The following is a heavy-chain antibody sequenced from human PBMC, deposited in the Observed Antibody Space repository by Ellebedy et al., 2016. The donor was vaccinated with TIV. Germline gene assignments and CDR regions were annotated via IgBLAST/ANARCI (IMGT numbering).Heavy chain of an antibody. Sequence: MPSETLSLTCAVSGGSISSSNWWSWVRQPPGKGLEWIGEIYHSGSTNYNPSLKSRVTISVDKSKNQFSLKLSSVTAADTAVYYCARLGGLRGEGAFDIWGQGTMVTVSS. CDR2: IYHSGST. CDR1: GGSISSSNW. J-gene: IGHJ3*02. CDR3: ARLGGLRGEGAFDI. D-gene: IGHD4-17*01. V-gene: IGHV4-4*02.